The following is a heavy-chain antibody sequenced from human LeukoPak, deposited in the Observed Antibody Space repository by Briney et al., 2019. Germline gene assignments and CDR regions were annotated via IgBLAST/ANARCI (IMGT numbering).Heavy chain of an antibody. Sequence: SVKVSCKASGATFGRYVISWVRQAPGQGLEWMGGIIPIFGTANYAQKFQGRVTITADESTITAYMELSSLRSEDTAVYYCARGAFGVFPPATYYYYMDVWGKGTTVTVSS. V-gene: IGHV1-69*13. CDR2: IIPIFGTA. CDR3: ARGAFGVFPPATYYYYMDV. CDR1: GATFGRYV. D-gene: IGHD3-3*01. J-gene: IGHJ6*03.